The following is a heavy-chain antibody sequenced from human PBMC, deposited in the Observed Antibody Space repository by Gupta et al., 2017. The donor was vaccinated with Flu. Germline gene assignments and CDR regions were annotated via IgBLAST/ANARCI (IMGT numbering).Heavy chain of an antibody. CDR1: GFTFSSYA. V-gene: IGHV3-23*01. D-gene: IGHD3-10*01. CDR2: ISGSGGST. CDR3: AKTTMVRGVIAGFDY. Sequence: EVQLLESGGGLVQPGGSLRLSCAASGFTFSSYAMSWVRQTPGKGLEWVSAISGSGGSTYYADSVKGRFTISRDNSKNTLYLQMNSLRAEDTAVYYCAKTTMVRGVIAGFDYWGQGTLVTVSS. J-gene: IGHJ4*02.